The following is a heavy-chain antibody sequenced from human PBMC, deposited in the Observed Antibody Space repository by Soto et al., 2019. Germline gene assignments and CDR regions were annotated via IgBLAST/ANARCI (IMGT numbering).Heavy chain of an antibody. D-gene: IGHD4-17*01. J-gene: IGHJ4*02. CDR1: GYSFTSYW. CDR2: IYPGDSDT. Sequence: GESLKISCKGSGYSFTSYWIGWVRQMPGKGLEWMGIIYPGDSDTRYSPSFQGQVTISADKSISTAYLQWSSLKASDTAMYYCARPSFYGDYETSFDYWGQGTLVTVSS. CDR3: ARPSFYGDYETSFDY. V-gene: IGHV5-51*01.